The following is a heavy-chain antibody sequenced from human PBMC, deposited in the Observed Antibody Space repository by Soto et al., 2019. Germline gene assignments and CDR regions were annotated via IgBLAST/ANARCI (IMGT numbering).Heavy chain of an antibody. Sequence: EVQLVESGGGLIQPGGSLRLSCAVSGFTVSNNYMSWVRQAPGKGLEGVSVIYSGGYTAYGDSVKGRFTISRDNSKNPLFLQMKTRGPPHTPVFSCGAPPGGGGYWGQGTLVTVSS. CDR3: GAPPGGGGY. CDR1: GFTVSNNY. CDR2: IYSGGYT. D-gene: IGHD3-10*01. V-gene: IGHV3-53*01. J-gene: IGHJ4*02.